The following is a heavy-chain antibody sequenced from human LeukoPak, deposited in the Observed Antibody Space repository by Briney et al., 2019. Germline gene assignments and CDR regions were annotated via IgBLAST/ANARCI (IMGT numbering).Heavy chain of an antibody. V-gene: IGHV3-30*18. CDR2: ISYDGSNK. CDR1: GFTFSSYG. J-gene: IGHJ4*02. D-gene: IGHD6-13*01. CDR3: AKGGSSWYGLFDY. Sequence: GGSLRLSCAASGFTFSSYGMHWVRQAPGKGLEWVAVISYDGSNKYYADSVKGRFTISRDNSKNTLYLQMNSLRAEDTAVYYRAKGGSSWYGLFDYWGQGTLVTVSS.